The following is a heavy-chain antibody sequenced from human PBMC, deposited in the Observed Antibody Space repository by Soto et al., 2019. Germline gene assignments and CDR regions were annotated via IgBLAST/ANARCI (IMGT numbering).Heavy chain of an antibody. CDR2: AHHSGRT. D-gene: IGHD4-17*01. CDR1: GASVTLSNW. Sequence: SETLSLTCTVSGASVTLSNWWTWIRQSPGRGLEWIGQAHHSGRTNYNPSLETRVTISVDTSKNQFSLNLTSVTDADTAVYYCARDTDDYGDAYDVWGQGTSVTVSS. V-gene: IGHV4-4*02. CDR3: ARDTDDYGDAYDV. J-gene: IGHJ3*01.